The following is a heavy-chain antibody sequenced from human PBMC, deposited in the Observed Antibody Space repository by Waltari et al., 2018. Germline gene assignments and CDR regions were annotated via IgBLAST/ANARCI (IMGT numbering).Heavy chain of an antibody. Sequence: QVQLVESGGGVVQPGRSLRLSCAASGFTFSSYAMHWVRQAPGKGLVWVAVISYDGSNKYYADSVKGRLTISRDNSKNTLYLQMNSLRAEDTAVYYCARASDYYGSGSYYSHPAEFDYWGQGTLVTVSS. CDR1: GFTFSSYA. V-gene: IGHV3-30*04. D-gene: IGHD3-10*01. CDR3: ARASDYYGSGSYYSHPAEFDY. CDR2: ISYDGSNK. J-gene: IGHJ4*02.